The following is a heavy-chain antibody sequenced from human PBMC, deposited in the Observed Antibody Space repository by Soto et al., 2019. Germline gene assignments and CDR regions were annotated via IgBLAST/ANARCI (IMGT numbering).Heavy chain of an antibody. V-gene: IGHV3-74*01. CDR2: INRYGSST. CDR1: GFTFSTYW. D-gene: IGHD1-1*01. J-gene: IGHJ4*02. Sequence: EVQLVESGGGLVQPGGSLRLSCAASGFTFSTYWMHWVRRAPGKGLVWVSRINRYGSSTNYEDCVKGRFTISRDNAKKTLYLQMSSQRAEDTAMYYWARGNGTYWGQGTLVTVSS. CDR3: ARGNGTY.